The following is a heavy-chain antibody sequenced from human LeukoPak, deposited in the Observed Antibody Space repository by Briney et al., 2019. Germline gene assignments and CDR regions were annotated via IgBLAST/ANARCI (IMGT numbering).Heavy chain of an antibody. V-gene: IGHV3-30-3*01. CDR1: GFTFSSYA. CDR2: ISYDGSNK. D-gene: IGHD3-10*01. Sequence: GRSLRLSCAASGFTFSSYAMHWVRQAPGKGLEWVAVISYDGSNKYYADSVNGRFTISRDNSKNTLYLQMNSLRAEDTAVYYCARDHGSGSYTYYYYGMDVWGQGTTVTVSS. CDR3: ARDHGSGSYTYYYYGMDV. J-gene: IGHJ6*01.